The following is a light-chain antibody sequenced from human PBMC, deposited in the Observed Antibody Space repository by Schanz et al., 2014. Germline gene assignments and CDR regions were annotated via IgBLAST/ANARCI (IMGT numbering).Light chain of an antibody. J-gene: IGKJ4*01. CDR1: QSVGNNY. V-gene: IGKV3-20*01. CDR2: AAS. Sequence: EIVLTQSPGTLSLSPGERATLSCRASQSVGNNYLAWYQQKPGQAPRLVLYAASTRATGTPDRFSGSASGTDFTLTISSLEPEDFAVYYCQQYGVSPLTFGGGTKVEIQ. CDR3: QQYGVSPLT.